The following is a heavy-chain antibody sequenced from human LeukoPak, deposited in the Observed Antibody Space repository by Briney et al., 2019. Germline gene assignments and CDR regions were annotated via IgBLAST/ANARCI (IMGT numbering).Heavy chain of an antibody. CDR1: GFTFSDYD. J-gene: IGHJ4*02. Sequence: GGSLRLSCVASGFTFSDYDMHWVRQATGKGLEWVSAIGTAGDTYYTGSVKGRFTISRENAKNSLYLQMNSLRAEDTAVYYCARDAGYSSGWWYPVSDYFDYWGQGTLVTVSS. CDR3: ARDAGYSSGWWYPVSDYFDY. D-gene: IGHD6-19*01. CDR2: IGTAGDT. V-gene: IGHV3-13*01.